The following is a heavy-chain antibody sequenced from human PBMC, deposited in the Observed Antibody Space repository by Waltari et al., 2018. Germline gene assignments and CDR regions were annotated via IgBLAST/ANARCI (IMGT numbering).Heavy chain of an antibody. CDR1: GGTFSSYA. D-gene: IGHD2-2*01. J-gene: IGHJ4*02. V-gene: IGHV1-69*13. CDR2: IIPIFGTA. CDR3: ASSPPGSETGELDY. Sequence: QVQLVQSGAVCKKPGSSVKVSCKASGGTFSSYAISWVRQAPGQGLEWMGRIIPIFGTANYAQKFKGRVTITADKSTSTAYMELSSLRAEDTAVYYCASSPPGSETGELDYWGQGTLVTVSS.